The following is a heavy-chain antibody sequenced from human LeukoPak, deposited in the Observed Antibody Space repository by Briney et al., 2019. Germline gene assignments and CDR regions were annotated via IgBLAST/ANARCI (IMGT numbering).Heavy chain of an antibody. D-gene: IGHD2-8*02. V-gene: IGHV4-59*01. CDR2: IYYSGST. Sequence: SETLSLTCTVSGGSISSYYWSWIRQPPGKGLEWVGYIYYSGSTNYNPSLKSRVTISVDTSKNQFSLKLSSVTAADTAVYYCVTGGVYFDYWGQGTLVTVSS. CDR3: VTGGVYFDY. CDR1: GGSISSYY. J-gene: IGHJ4*02.